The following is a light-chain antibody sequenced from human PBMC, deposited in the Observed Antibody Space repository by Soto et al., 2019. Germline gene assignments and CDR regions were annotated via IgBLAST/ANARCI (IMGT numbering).Light chain of an antibody. J-gene: IGKJ1*01. V-gene: IGKV3-15*01. CDR3: QQYNNWPRT. CDR2: GAS. CDR1: QSVSSN. Sequence: EILMTPSPATLSVSPGERATLSCRARQSVSSNLAWYQQKPGQAPRLLIYGASTRATGIPARFSGSGSGTEFTLTISSLQSEDFAVYYCQQYNNWPRTFGQGTKVDIK.